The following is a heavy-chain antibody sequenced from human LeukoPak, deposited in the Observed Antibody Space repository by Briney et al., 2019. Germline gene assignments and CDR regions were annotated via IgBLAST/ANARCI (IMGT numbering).Heavy chain of an antibody. Sequence: PVKVSCKASGGTFSSYAISWVRQAPGQGLEWMGGIIPIFGTANYAQKFQGRVTITADESTSTAYMELSRLRSDDTAVYYCAFRRRDGYTFGYWGQGTLDTVSS. CDR3: AFRRRDGYTFGY. CDR2: IIPIFGTA. CDR1: GGTFSSYA. V-gene: IGHV1-69*13. D-gene: IGHD5-24*01. J-gene: IGHJ4*02.